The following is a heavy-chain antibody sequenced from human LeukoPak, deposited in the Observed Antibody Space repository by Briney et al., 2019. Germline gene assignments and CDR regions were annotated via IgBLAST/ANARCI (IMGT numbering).Heavy chain of an antibody. CDR1: GFTFSGSA. CDR2: IRSKANSYAT. V-gene: IGHV3-73*01. Sequence: PGGSLRLSCAASGFTFSGSAMHWVRQASGKGLEWVGRIRSKANSYATAYAASVKGRFTISRDDSKNTAYLQMNSLKTEDTAVYYCQIVVVTANEWFDPWGQGTLVTVSS. J-gene: IGHJ5*02. D-gene: IGHD2-21*02. CDR3: QIVVVTANEWFDP.